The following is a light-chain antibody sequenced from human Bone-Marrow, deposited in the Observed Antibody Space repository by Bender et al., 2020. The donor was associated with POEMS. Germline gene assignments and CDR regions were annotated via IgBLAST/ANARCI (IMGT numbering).Light chain of an antibody. J-gene: IGLJ3*02. CDR2: EGT. CDR1: SSDVGSYNL. CDR3: AAWEDSLNGWV. V-gene: IGLV2-14*02. Sequence: QSALTQPASVSGSPGQSITISCTGTSSDVGSYNLVSWYQQYPGKAPKVIIYEGTKRPSGVSSRFSGSKSGTSASLAISGLQSEDEADYYCAAWEDSLNGWVFGGGTKLTVL.